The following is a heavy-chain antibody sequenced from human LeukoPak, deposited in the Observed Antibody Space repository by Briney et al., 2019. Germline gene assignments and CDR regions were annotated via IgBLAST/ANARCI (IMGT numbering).Heavy chain of an antibody. D-gene: IGHD3-16*01. J-gene: IGHJ3*02. CDR3: LTDPGEWQPI. V-gene: IGHV3-15*01. CDR1: GFTFSRYW. Sequence: GGSLRLSCAASGFTFSRYWMSWVRQAPGKGLEWVGRIKSKTDGETTDYGAPVKGRFIILRDDSKNMLYLQMYGLKIEDTAVYYCLTDPGEWQPIWGHGTMVTVSS. CDR2: IKSKTDGETT.